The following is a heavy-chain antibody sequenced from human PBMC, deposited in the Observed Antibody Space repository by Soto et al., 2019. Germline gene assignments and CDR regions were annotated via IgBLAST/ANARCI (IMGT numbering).Heavy chain of an antibody. J-gene: IGHJ4*02. Sequence: GGSLRLSCAASGFTFSSYSMNWVRQAPGKGLEWVSSISSSSSYIYYADSVKGRFTISRDNAKNSRYLQMNSLGAEDTAVYYCARDRTYYYGSGSYPNFDYWGQGTLVTVSS. V-gene: IGHV3-21*01. D-gene: IGHD3-10*01. CDR2: ISSSSSYI. CDR3: ARDRTYYYGSGSYPNFDY. CDR1: GFTFSSYS.